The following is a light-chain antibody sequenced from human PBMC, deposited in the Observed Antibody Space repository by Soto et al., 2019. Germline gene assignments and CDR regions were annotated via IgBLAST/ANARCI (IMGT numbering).Light chain of an antibody. J-gene: IGKJ2*01. CDR3: QQYNSYPMYT. Sequence: DIQMTQSPSTLSASVGDRVTITCRVSQSISSWLAWYQQKPGKAPKLLIYKASSLESGVPSRFSGSGSGTKFTLTISSLQPDDFATYYCQQYNSYPMYTFGQGTKLEIK. CDR2: KAS. CDR1: QSISSW. V-gene: IGKV1-5*03.